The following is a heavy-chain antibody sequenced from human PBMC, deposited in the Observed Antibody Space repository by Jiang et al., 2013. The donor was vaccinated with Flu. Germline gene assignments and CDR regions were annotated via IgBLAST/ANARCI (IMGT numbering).Heavy chain of an antibody. CDR2: TYYDSNWHH. Sequence: TGDSVSRNNAGWNWIRQSPSRGLEWLGRTYYDSNWHHHYPFSMKSRVTINPDTSKNQFSLQLNSVSPEDTAVYYCARGLSHPKGWYFDLWGRGTLVTVSS. CDR3: ARGLSHPKGWYFDL. CDR1: GDSVSRNNAG. J-gene: IGHJ2*01. V-gene: IGHV6-1*01.